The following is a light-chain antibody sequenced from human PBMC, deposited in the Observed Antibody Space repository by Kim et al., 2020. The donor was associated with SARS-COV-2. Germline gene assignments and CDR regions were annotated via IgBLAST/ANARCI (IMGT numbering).Light chain of an antibody. Sequence: EIVLTQSPATLSVSPGESVTLSCRASQSISRSLAWYQQKPGQAPRLLIYGAASRLVDVPGRFSGSGSGTQFTLTISSLQSDDFAVYYCQQSITFGGGTKVDIK. CDR3: QQSIT. CDR2: GAA. CDR1: QSISRS. J-gene: IGKJ4*01. V-gene: IGKV3-15*01.